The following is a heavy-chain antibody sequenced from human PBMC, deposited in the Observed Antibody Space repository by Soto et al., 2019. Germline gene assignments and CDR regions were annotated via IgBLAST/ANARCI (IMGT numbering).Heavy chain of an antibody. D-gene: IGHD6-6*01. CDR2: ISYDGSNK. J-gene: IGHJ4*02. V-gene: IGHV3-30*18. CDR1: GFTFSSYG. Sequence: GGSLRLSCAASGFTFSSYGMHWVRQAPGKGLEWVAVISYDGSNKYYADSVKGRFTISRDNSKNTLYLQMNSLRAEDTAVYYCAEDLDSSSSGFDYWGQGTLVTVSS. CDR3: AEDLDSSSSGFDY.